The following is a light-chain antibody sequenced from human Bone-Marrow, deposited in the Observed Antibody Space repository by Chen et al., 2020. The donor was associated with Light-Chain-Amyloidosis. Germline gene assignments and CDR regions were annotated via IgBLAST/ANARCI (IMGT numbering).Light chain of an antibody. Sequence: SALTQPDSVSGSPGQSITISCTGTSSAVGGDNHVSWYQQHPDKAPKLMIYAVTNRPSWVPDRFSGSNSDNTASLTISGLQTEDEADYVCSSYTITNTLVFGSGTRVTVL. CDR1: SSAVGGDNH. V-gene: IGLV2-14*01. CDR2: AVT. CDR3: SSYTITNTLV. J-gene: IGLJ1*01.